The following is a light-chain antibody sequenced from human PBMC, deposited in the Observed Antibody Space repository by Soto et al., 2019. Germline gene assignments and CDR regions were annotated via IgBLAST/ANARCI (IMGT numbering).Light chain of an antibody. J-gene: IGKJ1*01. V-gene: IGKV3-20*01. CDR1: QSVTNTY. Sequence: EIVLTQSPGTLSLSPGERATLSCRASQSVTNTYLAWYQHKPGQAPRLLIYGASSRATGIPDRFSGSGSGTDFTLTISRLEPEDFAVYYCQQRVTFGQGTKVEIK. CDR2: GAS. CDR3: QQRVT.